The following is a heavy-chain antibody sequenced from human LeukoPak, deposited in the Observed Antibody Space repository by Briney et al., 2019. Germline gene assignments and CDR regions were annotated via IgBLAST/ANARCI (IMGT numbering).Heavy chain of an antibody. V-gene: IGHV1-2*02. Sequence: ASVKVSRKASGYTFTGYYMHWVRQAPGQGLEWMGWINPNSGGTNYAQKFQGRVTMTRDTSISTAYMELSRLRSDDTAVYYCASSPDSSGPYYYYYYMDVWGKGTTVTVSS. CDR3: ASSPDSSGPYYYYYYMDV. CDR2: INPNSGGT. D-gene: IGHD5-18*01. CDR1: GYTFTGYY. J-gene: IGHJ6*03.